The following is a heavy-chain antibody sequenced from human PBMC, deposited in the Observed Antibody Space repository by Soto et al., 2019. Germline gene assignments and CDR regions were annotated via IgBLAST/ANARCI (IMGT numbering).Heavy chain of an antibody. Sequence: TLALTCAVSGGSISRGGYSWRGVGQAPWKGLGWIVCVYHSGSTYYNPSLNSRVTISLDRSKNPFSLKLSSVTAAATAVYYCARDVSGYSSSFNWFDPWAQGTLVTIPS. CDR3: ARDVSGYSSSFNWFDP. J-gene: IGHJ5*02. V-gene: IGHV4-30-2*01. CDR2: VYHSGST. CDR1: GGSISRGGYS. D-gene: IGHD6-13*01.